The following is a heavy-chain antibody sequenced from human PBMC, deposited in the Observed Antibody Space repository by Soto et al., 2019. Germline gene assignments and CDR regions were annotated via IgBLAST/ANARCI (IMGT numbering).Heavy chain of an antibody. CDR3: ARGRDYYGSGAPSDGMDV. J-gene: IGHJ6*02. D-gene: IGHD3-10*01. CDR1: GGSISSYY. V-gene: IGHV4-59*01. CDR2: IYYSGST. Sequence: QVQLQESGPGLVKPSETLSLTCTVSGGSISSYYWSWIRQPPGKGLEWIGYIYYSGSTNYNPSLKSRVTISVDTSKNQFSLKLSSVTAADTAVYYCARGRDYYGSGAPSDGMDVWGQGTTVTVSS.